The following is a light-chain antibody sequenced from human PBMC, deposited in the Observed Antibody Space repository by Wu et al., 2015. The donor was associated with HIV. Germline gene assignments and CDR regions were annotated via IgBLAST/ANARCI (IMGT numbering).Light chain of an antibody. CDR1: QSISSSY. V-gene: IGKV3-20*01. Sequence: EILLTQSPGTLSLSPGERATLSCRASQSISSSYLAWYQQKPGQAPRLLMYGTSSRATGVPDRFSGGGSGTEFTLTVSSMQSEDFAVYYCQQYNKWPRGFGQGTKVEIK. CDR2: GTS. CDR3: QQYNKWPRG. J-gene: IGKJ1*01.